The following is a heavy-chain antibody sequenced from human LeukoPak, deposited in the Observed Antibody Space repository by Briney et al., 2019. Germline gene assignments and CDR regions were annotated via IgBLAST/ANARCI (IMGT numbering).Heavy chain of an antibody. D-gene: IGHD6-19*01. CDR1: GGSISSYY. Sequence: SETLSLTCTVSGGSISSYYWSWIRQPPGKGLEWIGYIYYSGSTNYNPSLKSRVTISVDTSKNQFSLKLSSVTAADTAVYYCARDRAVAGHDTWGQGTMVTVSS. CDR3: ARDRAVAGHDT. CDR2: IYYSGST. J-gene: IGHJ3*02. V-gene: IGHV4-59*01.